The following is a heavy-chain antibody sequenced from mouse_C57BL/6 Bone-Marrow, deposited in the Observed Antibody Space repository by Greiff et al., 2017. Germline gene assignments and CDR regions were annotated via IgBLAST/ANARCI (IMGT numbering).Heavy chain of an antibody. J-gene: IGHJ1*03. CDR1: GFTFSSYA. V-gene: IGHV5-4*01. CDR2: ISDGGSYT. D-gene: IGHD1-1*01. Sequence: EVQLKESGGGLVKPGGSLKLSCAASGFTFSSYAMSWVRQTPEKRLEWVATISDGGSYTYYPDNVKGRFTISRDNATNNLYLQMSHLKSEDTAMYYCARVTTGNWYFDVWGTGTTVTVSS. CDR3: ARVTTGNWYFDV.